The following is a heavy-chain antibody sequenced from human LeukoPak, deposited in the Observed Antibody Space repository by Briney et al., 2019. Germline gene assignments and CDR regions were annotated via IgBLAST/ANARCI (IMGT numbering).Heavy chain of an antibody. CDR3: ARRVATISGYFDY. CDR2: INPGDSDT. CDR1: GYSFTSYW. V-gene: IGHV5-51*01. D-gene: IGHD5-24*01. Sequence: GESPKISCKGSGYSFTSYWIGWVRQMPGKGLEWMGIINPGDSDTRNSPSFQGQVTISADKSISTAYLQWSSLKASDTAMYYCARRVATISGYFDYWGQGTLVTVSS. J-gene: IGHJ4*02.